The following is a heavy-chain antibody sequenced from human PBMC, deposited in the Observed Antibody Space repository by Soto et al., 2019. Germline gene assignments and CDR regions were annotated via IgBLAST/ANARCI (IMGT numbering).Heavy chain of an antibody. CDR3: ARRGTRDSSGYYYAFDI. D-gene: IGHD3-22*01. CDR2: IYPGDSDT. CDR1: GYSFTSYW. V-gene: IGHV5-51*01. Sequence: PGESLKISCKGSGYSFTSYWIGWVRQMPGKGLEWMGIIYPGDSDTRYSPSFQGQVTISADKSISTAYLQWSSLTASDTAMYYCARRGTRDSSGYYYAFDIWGQGTMVTVSS. J-gene: IGHJ3*02.